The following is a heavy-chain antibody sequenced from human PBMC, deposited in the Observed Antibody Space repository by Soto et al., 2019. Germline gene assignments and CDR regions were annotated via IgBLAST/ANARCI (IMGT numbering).Heavy chain of an antibody. CDR2: TYYRSKWYF. Sequence: SLSLTCALSGDSVSSNSAAWNWIRQSPSRGLEWLGRTYYRSKWYFDYAVSVQSRVTINPDTSKYQFSLQLNSVTPEDSAVYYCARGSYHSVWSWGQGTLVTVSS. CDR1: GDSVSSNSAA. V-gene: IGHV6-1*01. CDR3: ARGSYHSVWS. D-gene: IGHD3-16*01. J-gene: IGHJ5*02.